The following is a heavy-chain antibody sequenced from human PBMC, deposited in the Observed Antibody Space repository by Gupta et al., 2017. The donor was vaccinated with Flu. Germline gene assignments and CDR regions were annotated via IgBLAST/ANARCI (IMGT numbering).Heavy chain of an antibody. Sequence: QVQLQESGPGLVKPSETLSLTCTVSGGSISNYYWSWIRQPPGKGLEWIGYLHYSGSTNYNPSLKSRVTTSIDTSKNQFSLKLSSVTAADTAVYYCARLNTTVTTYFDLWGRGALVTVSS. V-gene: IGHV4-59*01. J-gene: IGHJ2*01. D-gene: IGHD4-4*01. CDR3: ARLNTTVTTYFDL. CDR2: LHYSGST. CDR1: GGSISNYY.